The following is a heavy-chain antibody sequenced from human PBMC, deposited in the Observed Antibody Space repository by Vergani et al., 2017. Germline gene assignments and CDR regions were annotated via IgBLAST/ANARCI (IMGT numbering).Heavy chain of an antibody. Sequence: QVQLVQSGAEVKKPGASAKVSCKASGYTFTSYYMHWVRQAPGQGLEWMGIINPSGGSTSYAQKFQGRVTMTRDTSTSTVYMELSSLRSEDTAVYYCAKVTSERIXVAPTYYYYYYMDVWGKGTTVTVSS. CDR3: AKVTSERIXVAPTYYYYYYMDV. D-gene: IGHD6-19*01. CDR2: INPSGGST. V-gene: IGHV1-46*01. J-gene: IGHJ6*03. CDR1: GYTFTSYY.